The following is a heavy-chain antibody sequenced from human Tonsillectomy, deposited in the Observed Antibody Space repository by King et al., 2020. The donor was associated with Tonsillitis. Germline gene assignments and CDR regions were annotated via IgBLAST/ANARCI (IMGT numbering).Heavy chain of an antibody. V-gene: IGHV4-59*01. D-gene: IGHD3-10*01. CDR1: GGSISSYY. CDR2: IYHSGST. CDR3: ARAGGYGSGSQY. Sequence: VQLQESGPGLVKPSETLSLTCTVSGGSISSYYWSWIRQPPGKGLEWIGYIYHSGSTNYSPSLKSRVTISVDASKNQFSLKLSSVTAADTAVYYWARAGGYGSGSQYWGLGTLVTVSS. J-gene: IGHJ4*02.